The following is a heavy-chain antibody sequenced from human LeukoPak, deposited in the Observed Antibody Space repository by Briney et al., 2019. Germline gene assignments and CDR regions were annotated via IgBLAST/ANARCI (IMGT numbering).Heavy chain of an antibody. V-gene: IGHV1-8*02. CDR2: MNPNSGNT. CDR3: ARNLVEYQLLAS. J-gene: IGHJ4*02. Sequence: ASVKVSCKASGYTFTSYDINWVRQATGQGLEWMGWMNPNSGNTGYAQKFQGRVTMTRDTSISTAYMELSRLRSDDTAVYYCARNLVEYQLLASWGQGTLVTVSS. D-gene: IGHD2-2*01. CDR1: GYTFTSYD.